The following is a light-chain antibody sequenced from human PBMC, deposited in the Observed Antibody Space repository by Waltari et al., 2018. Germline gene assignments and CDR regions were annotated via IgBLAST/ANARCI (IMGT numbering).Light chain of an antibody. J-gene: IGLJ2*01. CDR2: EVN. Sequence: QSALTPPASVSGSTEKSIAIPCPGTRRTVGRSNLVSWYQQHPGKAPKLMISEVNERPSGVSIRFSGSKSGNTASLTISGLQAEDEADYYCCSYAGSNTVLFGGGTKLTVL. V-gene: IGLV2-23*02. CDR3: CSYAGSNTVL. CDR1: RRTVGRSNL.